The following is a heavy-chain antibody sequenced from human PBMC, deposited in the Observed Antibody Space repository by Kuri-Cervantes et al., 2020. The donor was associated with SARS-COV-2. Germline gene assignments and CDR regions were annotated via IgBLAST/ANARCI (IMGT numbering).Heavy chain of an antibody. Sequence: GGSLRLSCAASGFTFISSWMHWVCQAPEKGLEWVADIKCDGSEKYYVNSVKGRLTISRDNAKNSLYLQMNSLRAEDTAAYYCARDRGIFGAVISLSGMDVWGQGTMVTVSS. CDR2: IKCDGSEK. V-gene: IGHV3-52*01. J-gene: IGHJ6*02. D-gene: IGHD3-3*01. CDR3: ARDRGIFGAVISLSGMDV. CDR1: GFTFISSW.